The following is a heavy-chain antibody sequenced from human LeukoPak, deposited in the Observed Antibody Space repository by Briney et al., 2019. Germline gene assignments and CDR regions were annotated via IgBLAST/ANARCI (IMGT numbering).Heavy chain of an antibody. D-gene: IGHD1-1*01. CDR1: GGSISSSSYY. CDR2: IYYSGST. Sequence: SETLSLTCTVSGGSISSSSYYWGWIRQPPGKGLEWIRSIYYSGSTYYNPSLKSRVTISVDTSKNQFSLKLSSVTAADTAVYYCAREGTHNDGHYWGQGTLVTVSS. V-gene: IGHV4-39*07. CDR3: AREGTHNDGHY. J-gene: IGHJ4*02.